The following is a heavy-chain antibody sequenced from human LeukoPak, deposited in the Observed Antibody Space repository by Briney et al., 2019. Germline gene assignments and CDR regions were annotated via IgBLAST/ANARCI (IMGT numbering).Heavy chain of an antibody. CDR3: AREVVMVDRYFQH. D-gene: IGHD2-8*01. Sequence: SETLSLTCDVSGVSINTCCYYWTWIRQPPGKGLEWIGYKYYSGSTRYNSSLRSRLTISLDSSKNQFSLRLTSVTAADTAVYYCAREVVMVDRYFQHWGQGTLVTVSS. V-gene: IGHV4-61*01. CDR2: KYYSGST. J-gene: IGHJ1*01. CDR1: GVSINTCCYY.